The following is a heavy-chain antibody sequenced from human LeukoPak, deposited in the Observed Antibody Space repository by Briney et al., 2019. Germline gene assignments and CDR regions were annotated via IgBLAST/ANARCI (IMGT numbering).Heavy chain of an antibody. Sequence: GRSLRLSCAASGFTFSSYAMHWVRQAPGKGLEWVSVIYSGGSTYYADSVKGRFTISRDNSKNTLYLQMNSLRAEDTAVYYCATRFLEWLSMAHYYYGMDVWGQGTTVTVSS. D-gene: IGHD3-3*01. V-gene: IGHV3-66*01. J-gene: IGHJ6*02. CDR3: ATRFLEWLSMAHYYYGMDV. CDR2: IYSGGST. CDR1: GFTFSSYA.